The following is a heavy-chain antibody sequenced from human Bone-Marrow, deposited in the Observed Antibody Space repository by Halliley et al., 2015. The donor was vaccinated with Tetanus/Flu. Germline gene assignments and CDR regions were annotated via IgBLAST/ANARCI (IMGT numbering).Heavy chain of an antibody. CDR2: IYHSGTT. CDR3: ARVDIATRYFDL. D-gene: IGHD2-21*01. Sequence: LRLSCTVSGVSITNGDFSWTWIRQTPGKGLEWVGYIYHSGTTYYNPSLKSRVSMSIDRSKNQFSLKLTPVSAADTAVYHCARVDIATRYFDLWGRGTLVSVSS. V-gene: IGHV4-30-2*01. J-gene: IGHJ2*01. CDR1: GVSITNGDFS.